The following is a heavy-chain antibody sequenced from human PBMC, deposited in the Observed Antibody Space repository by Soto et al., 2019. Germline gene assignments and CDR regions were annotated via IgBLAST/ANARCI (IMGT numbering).Heavy chain of an antibody. J-gene: IGHJ4*02. CDR1: GFTFSSYA. D-gene: IGHD3-9*01. Sequence: GGSLRLSCAASGFTFSSYAMSWVRQAPGKGLEWVSAISGSGGSTYYADSVKGRFTISRDNSKNTLYLQMNSLRAEDTAVYFCAKVQPPPLNDILTGYLDYWGQGTLVTVSS. CDR3: AKVQPPPLNDILTGYLDY. CDR2: ISGSGGST. V-gene: IGHV3-23*01.